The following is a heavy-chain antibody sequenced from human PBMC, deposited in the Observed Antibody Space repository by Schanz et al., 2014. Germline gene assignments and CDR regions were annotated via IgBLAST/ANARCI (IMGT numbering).Heavy chain of an antibody. CDR3: MAMGRSTSHYFDH. CDR1: GFTFSTYA. V-gene: IGHV3-23*04. Sequence: EVQLVESGGALVQPGGSLRLSCSASGFTFSTYAMSWARQTPGKGLEWVSSITTGGNTYYRDSVKGRFTIARDNSKNTLFLQMDSLRFEDTAVYYCMAMGRSTSHYFDHWGQGTLVVVSS. J-gene: IGHJ4*02. D-gene: IGHD1-26*01. CDR2: ITTGGNT.